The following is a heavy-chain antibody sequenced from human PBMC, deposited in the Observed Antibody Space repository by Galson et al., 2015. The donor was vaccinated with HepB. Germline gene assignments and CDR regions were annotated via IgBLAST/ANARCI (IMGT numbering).Heavy chain of an antibody. J-gene: IGHJ4*02. CDR2: INPSSGGT. V-gene: IGHV1-2*02. D-gene: IGHD6-19*01. CDR3: AGTGYSSGWIDY. Sequence: SVKVSCKASGSTFSGYYIHWVRQAPGQGLEWMGWINPSSGGTNYAQKFQDRVTMTRDTSISTAYVEVRSDDTAVYYCAGTGYSSGWIDYWGQGTLVTVSS. CDR1: GSTFSGYY.